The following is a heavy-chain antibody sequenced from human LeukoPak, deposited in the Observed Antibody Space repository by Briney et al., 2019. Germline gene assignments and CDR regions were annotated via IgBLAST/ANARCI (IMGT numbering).Heavy chain of an antibody. CDR3: ATGGEWFIDY. Sequence: SVTLSLTCTVSDDSISDYYRGWLRQPPGKGLEWIGYFYNGGRATYNPSLKRRVTISADTSKNHFSLKLNSVITADTAVYYCATGGEWFIDYWGQGTLVTVSS. D-gene: IGHD3-3*01. J-gene: IGHJ4*02. CDR2: FYNGGRA. CDR1: DDSISDYY. V-gene: IGHV4-59*01.